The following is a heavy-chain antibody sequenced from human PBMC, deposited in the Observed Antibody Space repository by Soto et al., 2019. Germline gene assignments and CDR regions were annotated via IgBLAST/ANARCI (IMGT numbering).Heavy chain of an antibody. CDR2: ISWNSGSI. D-gene: IGHD3-9*01. Sequence: GGSLRLSCAASGFTFDDYAMHGVRQAPGKGLEWVSGISWNSGSIGYADSVKGRFTISRDNAKNSLYLQMNSLRAEDTALYYCAKARSGYYDILTGYLNYWGQGTLVTVS. J-gene: IGHJ4*02. CDR3: AKARSGYYDILTGYLNY. CDR1: GFTFDDYA. V-gene: IGHV3-9*01.